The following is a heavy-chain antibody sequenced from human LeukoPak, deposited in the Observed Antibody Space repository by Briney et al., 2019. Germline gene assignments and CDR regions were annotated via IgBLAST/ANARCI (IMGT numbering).Heavy chain of an antibody. CDR2: IYHSGST. D-gene: IGHD3-10*01. V-gene: IGHV4-30-2*01. Sequence: SQTLSLTCAVSGGSISRGGYSWSWIRQPPGKGLEWIGYIYHSGSTYYNPSLKSRVTISVDRSKNQFSLKLSSVTAAVTAVYYCAGGSYYGSGLSYWGQGTLVTVSS. J-gene: IGHJ4*02. CDR3: AGGSYYGSGLSY. CDR1: GGSISRGGYS.